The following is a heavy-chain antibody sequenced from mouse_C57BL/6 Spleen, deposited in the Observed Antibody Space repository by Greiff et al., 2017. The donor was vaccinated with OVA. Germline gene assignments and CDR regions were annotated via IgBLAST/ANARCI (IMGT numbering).Heavy chain of an antibody. J-gene: IGHJ4*01. D-gene: IGHD1-1*01. CDR1: GYTFTSYW. CDR3: AVYYYGSSSYYYAMDY. Sequence: QVQLQQPGAELVRPGSSVKLSCKASGYTFTSYWMHWVKQRPIQGLEWIGNIDPSDSETHYNQKFKDKATLTVDKSSSTAYMQLSSLTSEDSAVYYCAVYYYGSSSYYYAMDYWGQGTSVTVSS. CDR2: IDPSDSET. V-gene: IGHV1-52*01.